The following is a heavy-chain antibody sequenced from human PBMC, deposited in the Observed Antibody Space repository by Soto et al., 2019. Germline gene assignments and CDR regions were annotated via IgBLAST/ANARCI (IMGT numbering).Heavy chain of an antibody. CDR1: GFTFDDYG. J-gene: IGHJ4*02. Sequence: GGSLRLSCAASGFTFDDYGMSWVRQAPGKGLEWVSGINWNGGSTGYADSVKGRFTISRDNAKNSLYLQMNSLRAEDTALYYCARDGQWLVRGGSDYWGQGTLVTVSS. CDR3: ARDGQWLVRGGSDY. V-gene: IGHV3-20*04. CDR2: INWNGGST. D-gene: IGHD6-19*01.